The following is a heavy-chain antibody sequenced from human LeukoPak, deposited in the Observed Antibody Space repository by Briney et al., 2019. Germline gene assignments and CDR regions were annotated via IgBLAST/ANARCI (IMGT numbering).Heavy chain of an antibody. Sequence: KASETLSLTCAVYGGSFSGYYWSWIRQPPGKGLEWIGEINHSGSTNYNPSLKSRVTISVDTSKNQFSLKLSSVTAADTAVYYCARGPTLLWFGELFSPHFDYWGQGTLVTVSS. V-gene: IGHV4-34*01. CDR3: ARGPTLLWFGELFSPHFDY. CDR1: GGSFSGYY. CDR2: INHSGST. J-gene: IGHJ4*02. D-gene: IGHD3-10*01.